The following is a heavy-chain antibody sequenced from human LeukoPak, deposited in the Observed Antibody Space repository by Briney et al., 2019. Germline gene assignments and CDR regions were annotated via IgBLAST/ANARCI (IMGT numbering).Heavy chain of an antibody. J-gene: IGHJ4*02. CDR3: AVNVDTYFDY. V-gene: IGHV1-18*01. Sequence: ASVKVSCKASGYTFTSYGISWVRQAPGQGLEWMGWISAYNGNTNYAQKRPGRVTMTTDTSTSTAYMELRSLRSDDTAVYYCAVNVDTYFDYWGQGTLVTVSS. CDR1: GYTFTSYG. D-gene: IGHD5-18*01. CDR2: ISAYNGNT.